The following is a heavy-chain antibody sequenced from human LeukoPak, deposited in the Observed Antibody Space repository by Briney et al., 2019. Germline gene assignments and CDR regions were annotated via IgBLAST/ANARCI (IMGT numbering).Heavy chain of an antibody. D-gene: IGHD6-13*01. Sequence: KPSEALSLTCTVSGASIRNYYWSWIRQSPGKGLEWIGYIYYSGSTNYNPSLESRVAMSVDTSKNQFSLRLSSVTAADTAIYYCARRYSSSWYVGFFDPWGQGTLVTLSS. CDR2: IYYSGST. CDR3: ARRYSSSWYVGFFDP. V-gene: IGHV4-59*08. CDR1: GASIRNYY. J-gene: IGHJ5*02.